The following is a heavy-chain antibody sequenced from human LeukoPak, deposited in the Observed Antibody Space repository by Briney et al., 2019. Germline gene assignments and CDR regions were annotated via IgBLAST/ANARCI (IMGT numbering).Heavy chain of an antibody. V-gene: IGHV3-23*01. Sequence: PGGSLRLSCAASGFTFTNYAMSWVRQAPGKGLEWVSTISDSGSSTYYADSVKGRFTISRDNYKNTLYLQMDSLRAEDTAIYYCAKVPYSDYGSGRPPFMDVWGQGTTVAASS. J-gene: IGHJ6*02. CDR3: AKVPYSDYGSGRPPFMDV. D-gene: IGHD3-10*01. CDR1: GFTFTNYA. CDR2: ISDSGSST.